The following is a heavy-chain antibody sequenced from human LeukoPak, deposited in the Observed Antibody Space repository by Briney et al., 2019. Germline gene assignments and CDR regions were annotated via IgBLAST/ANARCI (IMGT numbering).Heavy chain of an antibody. D-gene: IGHD6-13*01. V-gene: IGHV4-59*11. CDR2: IFYSGTT. CDR1: NDSISPLY. CDR3: ARGGSAAKYYFDS. J-gene: IGHJ4*02. Sequence: SETLSLTCTVSNDSISPLYWGWIRQPPGKGLEFIGYIFYSGTTNFNPSLKSRVTLSVNTSKNQFSLRLNSVTAADTAVYYCARGGSAAKYYFDSWGQGTLVTVSS.